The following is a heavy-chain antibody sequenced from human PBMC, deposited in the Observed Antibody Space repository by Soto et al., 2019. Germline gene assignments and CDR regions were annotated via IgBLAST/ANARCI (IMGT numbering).Heavy chain of an antibody. D-gene: IGHD2-2*01. CDR2: NYHSGST. CDR1: PGSISSSNW. V-gene: IGHV4-4*02. Sequence: PSETLSLTCAVSPGSISSSNWWSWVRQPTGTGQEWIGENYHSGSTNNTPFLKSRVTISVDKSKNQFSLKLSCVTAADTAVYYCASHAPIVVVPAAMGGGYFDYWGQGTLVTVSS. CDR3: ASHAPIVVVPAAMGGGYFDY. J-gene: IGHJ4*02.